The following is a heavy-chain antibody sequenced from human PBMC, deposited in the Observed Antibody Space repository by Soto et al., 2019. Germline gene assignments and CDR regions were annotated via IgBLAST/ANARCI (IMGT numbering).Heavy chain of an antibody. Sequence: EVQLVESGGALVEPGGSLRLSCAASGFTFNNARMSWVRQAPGKGLDWVGRIDGGKTDFAAPVEGRFTFSRDDSRNTLYLQMNSLGAEDTALYYCAKSHLGAMAPFDYWGQGTLVTVSS. D-gene: IGHD5-18*01. J-gene: IGHJ4*02. CDR1: GFTFNNAR. CDR2: IDGGKT. V-gene: IGHV3-15*02. CDR3: AKSHLGAMAPFDY.